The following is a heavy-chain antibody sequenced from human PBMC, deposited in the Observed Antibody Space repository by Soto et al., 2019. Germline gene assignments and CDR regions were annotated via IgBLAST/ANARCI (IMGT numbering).Heavy chain of an antibody. CDR1: GFTFSSYT. Sequence: EVQLVESGGGLVKPGGSLTLSCAASGFTFSSYTMNWVRQSPGKGLEWVSSVSGSSSLINYADSVKGRFTISRDNAKNSLYLQLNSLRAEDTAVYYCARDNGGYDPYYWYYGMDVW. CDR2: VSGSSSLI. D-gene: IGHD5-12*01. J-gene: IGHJ6*01. V-gene: IGHV3-21*01. CDR3: ARDNGGYDPYYWYYGMDV.